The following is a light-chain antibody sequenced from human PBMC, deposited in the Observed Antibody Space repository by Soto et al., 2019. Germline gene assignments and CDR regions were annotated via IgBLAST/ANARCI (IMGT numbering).Light chain of an antibody. J-gene: IGKJ1*01. CDR3: QQYDTYRT. Sequence: DIQMPQSPSTLFASVGDRVTITCRASQSISSWLAWYQQKPGKAPKLLIYKASSLESGVPSRFSGSGSGTEFTLTISSLQPDDFATYYCQQYDTYRTFGQGTKVDIK. CDR1: QSISSW. V-gene: IGKV1-5*03. CDR2: KAS.